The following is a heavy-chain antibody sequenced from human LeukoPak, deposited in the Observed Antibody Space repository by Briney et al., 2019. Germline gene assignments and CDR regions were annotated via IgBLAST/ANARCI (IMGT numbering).Heavy chain of an antibody. CDR1: GFTFSSYG. CDR3: ARDVNRYCSSTSCLGYFQH. Sequence: GGSLRLSCAASGFTFSSYGMHWVRQAPGKGLEWVAVIWYDGSNKYYADSVKGRFTISRDNSKNTLYLQMNSLRAEDTAVYYCARDVNRYCSSTSCLGYFQHWGQGTLVTVPS. D-gene: IGHD2-2*01. CDR2: IWYDGSNK. V-gene: IGHV3-33*01. J-gene: IGHJ1*01.